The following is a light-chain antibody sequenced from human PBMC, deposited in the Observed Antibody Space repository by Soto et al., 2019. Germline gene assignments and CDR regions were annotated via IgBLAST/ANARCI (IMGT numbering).Light chain of an antibody. CDR1: SHDVGRYDY. CDR2: EVT. V-gene: IGLV2-14*01. CDR3: NSYTSSNTLV. Sequence: QYALTQPASVSGSPGQSITISCTGTSHDVGRYDYVSWYQQHPGKAPKILIYEVTYRPSGVSNRFSASKSGNTASLTISGLQPEDEADYYCNSYTSSNTLVFGTGTKLTV. J-gene: IGLJ1*01.